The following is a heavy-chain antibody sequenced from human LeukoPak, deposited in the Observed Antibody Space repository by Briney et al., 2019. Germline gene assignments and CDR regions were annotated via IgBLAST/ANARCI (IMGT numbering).Heavy chain of an antibody. D-gene: IGHD3-16*01. CDR3: ARDGGGISDY. CDR2: IGAYNGNT. CDR1: GDTFTGYY. J-gene: IGHJ4*02. V-gene: IGHV1-18*04. Sequence: ASVNVSCKASGDTFTGYYMHSVRQAPRQGLEGMGWIGAYNGNTNYAQNRQGRVTMTTATSTSTASMELRSLTSDDTAVYYCARDGGGISDYWGQGTLVTVSS.